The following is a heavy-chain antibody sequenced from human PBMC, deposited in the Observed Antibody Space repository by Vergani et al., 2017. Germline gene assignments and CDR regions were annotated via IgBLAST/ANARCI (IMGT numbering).Heavy chain of an antibody. J-gene: IGHJ5*02. D-gene: IGHD2-15*01. Sequence: VQLVESGGGLVQPGGSLRLSCAASGFTFSSYAMSWVRQAPGKGLEWVSAISGSGGSTYYADSVKGRFTISRDNSKNTLYLQMNSLRAEDTAVYYCARILRFEDCSGGSCYKAGYWFDPWGQGTLVTVSS. CDR2: ISGSGGST. CDR3: ARILRFEDCSGGSCYKAGYWFDP. V-gene: IGHV3-23*04. CDR1: GFTFSSYA.